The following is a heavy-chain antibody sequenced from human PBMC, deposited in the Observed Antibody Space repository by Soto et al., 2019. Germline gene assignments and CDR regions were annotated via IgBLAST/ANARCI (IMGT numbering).Heavy chain of an antibody. Sequence: GASVKVSCKASGYTFRNYAMHWVRQAPGQRLEWMGWINIGNGYTKYSQRFQGRIAITWDTSATTAYMELSSLRSEDTTVYYCARGGTTLYFLSWGQGTSVTVSS. J-gene: IGHJ4*02. CDR2: INIGNGYT. CDR3: ARGGTTLYFLS. D-gene: IGHD2-2*01. V-gene: IGHV1-3*04. CDR1: GYTFRNYA.